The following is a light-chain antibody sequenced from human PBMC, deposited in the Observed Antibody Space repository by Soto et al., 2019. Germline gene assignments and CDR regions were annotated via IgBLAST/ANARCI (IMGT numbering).Light chain of an antibody. J-gene: IGLJ3*02. CDR3: TSYVGNDIWV. CDR2: EVT. CDR1: SSDVGAYKY. V-gene: IGLV2-8*01. Sequence: QSALTQPPSASGSPGQSVTISCTGTSSDVGAYKYVSWYQQYPGKAPKLMIYEVTKRPSGGPDLFSGSKSGNTASLTVSGLQAEDEADYYCTSYVGNDIWVFGGGTKLTVL.